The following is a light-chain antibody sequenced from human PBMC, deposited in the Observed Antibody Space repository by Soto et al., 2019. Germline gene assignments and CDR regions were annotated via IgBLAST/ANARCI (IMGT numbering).Light chain of an antibody. J-gene: IGKJ1*01. Sequence: EIVMTQSPATLSVSPGERATLSCRASQSVSSNLAWYQQKPGQAPRLLIYGASTRATGIPARFSGSGSGTEFTLTISSLHSEDFAVYYCHQYNNWPSSTFGQGTKVDIX. V-gene: IGKV3-15*01. CDR2: GAS. CDR1: QSVSSN. CDR3: HQYNNWPSST.